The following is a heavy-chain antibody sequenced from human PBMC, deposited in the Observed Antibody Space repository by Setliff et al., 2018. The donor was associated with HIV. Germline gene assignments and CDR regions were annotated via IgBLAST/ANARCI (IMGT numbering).Heavy chain of an antibody. CDR1: GFLFHTYW. CDR3: ATDCAVVGGTGSLDS. CDR2: IKEDGSEK. Sequence: PGGSLRLSCAASGFLFHTYWMSWVRQAPGKGLEWVANIKEDGSEKYYVDSVKGRFTISRDNAKNSLYLQMNSLRAEDTAVYYCATDCAVVGGTGSLDSWGQGTLVTVSS. V-gene: IGHV3-7*01. D-gene: IGHD1-26*01. J-gene: IGHJ4*02.